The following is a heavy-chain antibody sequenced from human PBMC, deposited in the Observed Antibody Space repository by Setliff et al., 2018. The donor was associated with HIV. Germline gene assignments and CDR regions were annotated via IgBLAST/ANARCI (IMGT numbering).Heavy chain of an antibody. CDR1: GGSMNIHY. CDR3: AREEDYNFWSGYDWFDP. V-gene: IGHV4-59*11. J-gene: IGHJ5*02. CDR2: IYYSGST. Sequence: SETLSLTCTVSGGSMNIHYWSWIRQPPGKGLEWIGSIYYSGSTNYNPSLKSRVTISVDTYKNQFSLKLSTVTAADTAVYYCAREEDYNFWSGYDWFDPWGQGTLVTVSS. D-gene: IGHD3-3*01.